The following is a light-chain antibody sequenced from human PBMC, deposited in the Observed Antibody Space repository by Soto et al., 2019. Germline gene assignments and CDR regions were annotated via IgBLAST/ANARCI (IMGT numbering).Light chain of an antibody. CDR3: LKHNTYPLS. Sequence: DIQMTQSPSAMSASVGDRVTITCRASQAISHYLAWFHQRPGEVPKRLIYGASTLQSGVPSRFSGSGSGTEFTLTISSLQPEDFGTYYCLKHNTYPLSFGGGTQVE. J-gene: IGKJ4*01. V-gene: IGKV1-17*03. CDR2: GAS. CDR1: QAISHY.